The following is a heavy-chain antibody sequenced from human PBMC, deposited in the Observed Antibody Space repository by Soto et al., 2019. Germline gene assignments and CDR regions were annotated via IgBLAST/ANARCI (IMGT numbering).Heavy chain of an antibody. CDR1: GFTFSSYA. CDR2: ISGSGGRT. D-gene: IGHD3-22*01. CDR3: AKEGDYYDSSGYYFVNWFDP. Sequence: PGGSLRLSCAASGFTFSSYAMSWVRQAPGKGLEWVSAISGSGGRTYYADSVKGRFTISRDNSKNTLYLQMNSLRAEDTAVYYCAKEGDYYDSSGYYFVNWFDPWGQGTLVTVS. V-gene: IGHV3-23*01. J-gene: IGHJ5*02.